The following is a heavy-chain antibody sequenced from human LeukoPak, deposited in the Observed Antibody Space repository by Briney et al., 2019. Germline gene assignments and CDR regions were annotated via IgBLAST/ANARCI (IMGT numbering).Heavy chain of an antibody. J-gene: IGHJ4*02. V-gene: IGHV4-4*07. CDR1: VGSINGYF. CDR2: INTSGHT. CDR3: ARSARVEPGSGYYFDS. Sequence: SETLSLTCTVSVGSINGYFWSWIRQSAGKGLEWIRRINTSGHTDYNPSLNSRITMSVDTSRNQFSLRLNSLSAADTALYYCARSARVEPGSGYYFDSWGRGILVTVSS. D-gene: IGHD3-10*01.